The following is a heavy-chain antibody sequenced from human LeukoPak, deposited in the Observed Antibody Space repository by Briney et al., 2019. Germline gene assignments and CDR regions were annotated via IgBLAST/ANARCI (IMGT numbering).Heavy chain of an antibody. V-gene: IGHV3-21*01. CDR3: ARDLDVVVVAAYDY. D-gene: IGHD2-15*01. J-gene: IGHJ4*02. Sequence: PGGSLRLSCAASGFTFSDYTMNWVRQAPGKGLEWVSTISSSGPYIYYPDSVKGRFTISRDNAKNSLYLQMNSLRAEDTAVYYCARDLDVVVVAAYDYWGQGTLVTVSS. CDR2: ISSSGPYI. CDR1: GFTFSDYT.